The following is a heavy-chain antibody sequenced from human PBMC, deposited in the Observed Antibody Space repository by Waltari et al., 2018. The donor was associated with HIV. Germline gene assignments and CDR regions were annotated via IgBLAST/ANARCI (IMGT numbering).Heavy chain of an antibody. J-gene: IGHJ4*02. V-gene: IGHV6-1*02. CDR1: GDTVSCDSAA. D-gene: IGHD4-4*01. CDR3: ARDSNGLDY. Sequence: HVQLLQSGPGLVTSSPTLSITCAISGDTVSCDSAARAWIRLSPSGRLEWLGRTYHRSKWFQLYAPSVRGRIRVDVDTSVNHFSLHLDSVTPDDTAVYYCARDSNGLDYWGQGTVVTVSS. CDR2: TYHRSKWFQ.